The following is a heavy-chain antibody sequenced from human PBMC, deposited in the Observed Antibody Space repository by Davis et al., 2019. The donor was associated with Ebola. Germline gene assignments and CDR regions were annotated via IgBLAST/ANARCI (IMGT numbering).Heavy chain of an antibody. CDR3: AKDRLVWFGDLFYHYYGMDV. Sequence: HSQTLSLTCAISGDSVSSDSAAWNWIRQSPSRGLEWLGRTYYRSNWYSDYAVSVKSRVSIKVDTSKNRFSLQLNSVTPEDTAVYYCAKDRLVWFGDLFYHYYGMDVWGQGTTVTVSS. V-gene: IGHV6-1*01. CDR2: TYYRSNWYS. D-gene: IGHD3-10*01. J-gene: IGHJ6*02. CDR1: GDSVSSDSAA.